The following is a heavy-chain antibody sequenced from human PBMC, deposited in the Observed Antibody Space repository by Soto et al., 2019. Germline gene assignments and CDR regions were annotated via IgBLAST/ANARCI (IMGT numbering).Heavy chain of an antibody. CDR2: IGSGDT. CDR3: ARENDPYGFDL. J-gene: IGHJ3*01. V-gene: IGHV1-18*01. CDR1: GYSFDSYA. Sequence: QVQLVQSGATQEKPGASVKVSCEAFGYSFDSYAYSWVRQAPGQGLEWMGRIGSGDTNYAQKLQGRVTMNTDTSTNTAFMELRSQRADDTSLYYCARENDPYGFDLWGQGTMVTVSS.